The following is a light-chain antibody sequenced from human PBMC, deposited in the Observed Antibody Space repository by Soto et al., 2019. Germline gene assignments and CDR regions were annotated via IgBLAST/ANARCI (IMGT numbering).Light chain of an antibody. CDR1: QSINRN. V-gene: IGKV3D-15*01. CDR2: GAS. J-gene: IGKJ4*01. Sequence: EIIMTQSPSTLSVSPGERATVYCRDIQSINRNLAWYQQKPGQAPRLLFYGASSRATGVPDRFSVSGSGTDFTLTISRLEPEDFAVYYCQQYHDWPPLTFGGGTKVDIK. CDR3: QQYHDWPPLT.